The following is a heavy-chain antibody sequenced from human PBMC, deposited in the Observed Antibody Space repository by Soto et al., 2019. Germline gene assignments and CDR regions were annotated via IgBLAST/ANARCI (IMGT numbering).Heavy chain of an antibody. CDR2: VSYDGSKK. D-gene: IGHD6-19*01. CDR1: GFTFSSYS. V-gene: IGHV3-30*09. Sequence: GGSLRLSCAASGFTFSSYSMHWVRQAPGKGLEWVTVVSYDGSKKYSADSVRGRFAISRDNSKNTLYLQMNSLRAEDTAVYYCAKEGAVAGHFDYWGQGTLVTVSS. J-gene: IGHJ4*02. CDR3: AKEGAVAGHFDY.